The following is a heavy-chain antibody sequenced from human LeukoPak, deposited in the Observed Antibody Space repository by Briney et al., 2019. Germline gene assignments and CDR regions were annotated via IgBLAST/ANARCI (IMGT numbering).Heavy chain of an antibody. CDR3: AHIALWLLPHDY. J-gene: IGHJ4*02. CDR2: VSVSGSST. Sequence: GGSLRLSCAASGFTFSTYVMSWVRQAPGKGLEWVSTVSVSGSSTYYADSVKGRFTISRDNSKNSVSLQMNSLRAEDTAVYYCAHIALWLLPHDYWGQGTLVTVSS. CDR1: GFTFSTYV. D-gene: IGHD6-19*01. V-gene: IGHV3-23*01.